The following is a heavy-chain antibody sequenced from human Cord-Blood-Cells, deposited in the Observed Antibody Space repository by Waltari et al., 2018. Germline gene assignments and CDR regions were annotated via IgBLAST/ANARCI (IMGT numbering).Heavy chain of an antibody. CDR2: IIPIFGTA. D-gene: IGHD5-18*01. V-gene: IGHV1-69*01. J-gene: IGHJ4*02. Sequence: QVQLVQSGAEVKKPGSSVKVSCKASGGTFSSYLISWVRQAPGQVLEWMEGIIPIFGTANYAQKFQGRVTITADESTSTAYMELSSLRSEDTAVYYCAREASIQLWSRDYFDYWGQGTLVTVSS. CDR1: GGTFSSYL. CDR3: AREASIQLWSRDYFDY.